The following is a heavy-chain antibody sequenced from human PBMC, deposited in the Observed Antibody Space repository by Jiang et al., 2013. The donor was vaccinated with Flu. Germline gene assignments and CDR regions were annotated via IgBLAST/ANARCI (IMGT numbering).Heavy chain of an antibody. CDR3: AYSGYYAEYFPH. V-gene: IGHV6-1*01. CDR2: TYYRSKWYN. CDR1: GDSVSGNSAA. J-gene: IGHJ1*01. D-gene: IGHD1-26*01. Sequence: QTLSLTCAISGDSVSGNSAAWNWIRQSPSRGLEWLGRTYYRSKWYNDYAVSVKSRITINPGTSKNHFSLQLNSVTPEDTAVYYCAYSGYYAEYFPHWGQGTLVTVSS.